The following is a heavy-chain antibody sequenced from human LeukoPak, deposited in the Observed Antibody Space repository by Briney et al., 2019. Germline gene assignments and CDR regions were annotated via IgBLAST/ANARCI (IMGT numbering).Heavy chain of an antibody. V-gene: IGHV3-23*01. D-gene: IGHD3-22*01. CDR1: LLTFSTYA. Sequence: PGGSLRLSCAASLLTFSTYAMSWVRQAPGKGLEWVSAISGSGGSTYYADSVKGRFTISRDNSKNRLYLQMNRLRAEDTAVYYCAMGTIHYYASSGYPPDWGKGTTVTVSS. J-gene: IGHJ6*04. CDR2: ISGSGGST. CDR3: AMGTIHYYASSGYPPD.